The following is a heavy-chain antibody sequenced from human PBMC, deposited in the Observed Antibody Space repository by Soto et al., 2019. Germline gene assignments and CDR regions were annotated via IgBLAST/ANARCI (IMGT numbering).Heavy chain of an antibody. D-gene: IGHD5-18*01. J-gene: IGHJ4*02. CDR3: ARVSGYSYGHFDY. Sequence: EVQLVETGGGLIQPGGSLRLSCAASGFTISSNAMTWVRQAPGKGLEWVSVSYSGGSSDYADSVKCRFTISRDNSKNTLSLQMNSLRAEDTAVYYCARVSGYSYGHFDYWGQGTPVTVSS. CDR2: SYSGGSS. V-gene: IGHV3-53*02. CDR1: GFTISSNA.